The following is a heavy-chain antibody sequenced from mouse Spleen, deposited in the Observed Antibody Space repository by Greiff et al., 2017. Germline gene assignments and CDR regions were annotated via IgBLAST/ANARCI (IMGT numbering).Heavy chain of an antibody. CDR3: ARSSYYGNLAWFAY. J-gene: IGHJ3*01. CDR2: INPNNGGT. D-gene: IGHD2-10*01. CDR1: GYTFTDYY. Sequence: VQLKQSGPELVKPGASVKISCKASGYTFTDYYMNWVKQSHGKSLEWIGDINPNNGGTSYNQKFKGKATLTVDKSSSTAYMELRSLTSEDSAVYYCARSSYYGNLAWFAYWGQGTLVTVSA. V-gene: IGHV1-26*01.